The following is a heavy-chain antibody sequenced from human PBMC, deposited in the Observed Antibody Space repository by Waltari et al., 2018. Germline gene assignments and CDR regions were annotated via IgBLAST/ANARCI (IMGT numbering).Heavy chain of an antibody. Sequence: QVQLVESGGGVVQPGRSLRLSCAASGFTFSSYAMHWVRQAPGKGLEWVAVISYDGSNKYYADSVKGRFTISRDNSKNTLYLQMNSLRAEDTAVYYCARDGGTGIAVAGMVDYWGQGTLVTVSS. D-gene: IGHD6-19*01. CDR1: GFTFSSYA. CDR2: ISYDGSNK. CDR3: ARDGGTGIAVAGMVDY. V-gene: IGHV3-30-3*01. J-gene: IGHJ4*02.